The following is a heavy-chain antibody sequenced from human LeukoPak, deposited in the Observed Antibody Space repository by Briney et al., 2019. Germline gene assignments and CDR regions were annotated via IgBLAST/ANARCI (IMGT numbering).Heavy chain of an antibody. CDR3: TVSGGAYQY. J-gene: IGHJ4*02. Sequence: GGSLRLSCEAFGFTFSGSGLHWVRQASGKGLEWVGRIRTKGNKDATSYAASVNGRFTISTDDSQNTAFLHMNSLKTEDTAVYYCTVSGGAYQYWGQGTQVTVSS. CDR1: GFTFSGSG. V-gene: IGHV3-73*01. D-gene: IGHD2-15*01. CDR2: IRTKGNKDAT.